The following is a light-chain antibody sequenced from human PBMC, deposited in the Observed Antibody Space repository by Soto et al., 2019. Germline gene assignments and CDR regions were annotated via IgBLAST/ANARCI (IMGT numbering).Light chain of an antibody. Sequence: QSVLTQPASVSGSPGQSITISCTGSSSDVGAYNFVSWYQHHPGRAPKLILYEVTTRPSGVSSRFSGSKSGNTASLTISGLQVEDEAEYFCFSFTTTSTHVFGTGTKVTVL. CDR3: FSFTTTSTHV. J-gene: IGLJ1*01. V-gene: IGLV2-14*01. CDR1: SSDVGAYNF. CDR2: EVT.